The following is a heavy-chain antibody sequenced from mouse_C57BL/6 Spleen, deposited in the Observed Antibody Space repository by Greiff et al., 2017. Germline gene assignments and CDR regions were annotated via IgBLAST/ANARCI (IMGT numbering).Heavy chain of an antibody. D-gene: IGHD1-1*01. CDR3: TRHDYGSSPFDY. Sequence: EVMLVESGGGLVQPGGSMKLSCAASGFTFSDAWMDWVRQSPEKGLEWVAEIRNKANNHATYYAESVKGRFTISRDDSKRSVYLQMNSVRAEDTGIYYCTRHDYGSSPFDYWGQGTTLTVSS. J-gene: IGHJ2*01. V-gene: IGHV6-6*01. CDR2: IRNKANNHAT. CDR1: GFTFSDAW.